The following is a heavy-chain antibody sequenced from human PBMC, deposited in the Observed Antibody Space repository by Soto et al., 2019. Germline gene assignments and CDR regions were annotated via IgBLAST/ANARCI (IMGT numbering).Heavy chain of an antibody. CDR1: GGSFSGYY. D-gene: IGHD5-18*01. CDR2: INHSGST. Sequence: QVQLQQWGAGLLKPSETLSLTCAVYGGSFSGYYWSWIRQPPGKGLEWIGGINHSGSTTYNPSLTSRVTISVDMSKNQFSLRLTSVTAADTAVYYCARVMDRAKIACWGQCTLVSVSS. J-gene: IGHJ4*02. CDR3: ARVMDRAKIAC. V-gene: IGHV4-34*01.